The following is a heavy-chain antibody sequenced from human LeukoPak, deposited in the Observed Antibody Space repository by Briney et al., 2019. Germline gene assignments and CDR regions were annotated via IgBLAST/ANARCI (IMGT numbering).Heavy chain of an antibody. J-gene: IGHJ4*02. CDR2: IYPDDSDT. V-gene: IGHV5-51*01. Sequence: GESLKISCKASGYQFTGFWIGWVRQKPGKGLEWMGIIYPDDSDTRYSPSFQGQVTISADTSISTAYLQWSSLKASDTAMYFCVRGYCSTARCSNFDHWGPGILVTVSS. D-gene: IGHD2-2*01. CDR3: VRGYCSTARCSNFDH. CDR1: GYQFTGFW.